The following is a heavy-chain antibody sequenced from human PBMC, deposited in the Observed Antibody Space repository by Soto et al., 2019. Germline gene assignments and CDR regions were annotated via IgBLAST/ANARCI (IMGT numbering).Heavy chain of an antibody. CDR1: GYTFTSYY. CDR2: INPSGGST. Sequence: ASVKVSCKASGYTFTSYYMHWVRQAPGQGLEWMGIINPSGGSTSYAQKFQGRVTMTRDTSTSTVYMELNSLRSEDMAVYYCARFPEGCSSTSCYSDYWGQGTLVTV. CDR3: ARFPEGCSSTSCYSDY. J-gene: IGHJ4*02. D-gene: IGHD2-2*01. V-gene: IGHV1-46*01.